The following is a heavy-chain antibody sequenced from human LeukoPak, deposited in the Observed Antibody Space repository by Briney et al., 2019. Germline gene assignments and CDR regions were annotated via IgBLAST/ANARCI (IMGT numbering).Heavy chain of an antibody. Sequence: PGGSLRLSCAASGLSFSGFGMSWVRQAPGKGLEWVSGISGGPVSTSYADSVKGRFTISRDNSKNMLYMKMNSLRVEDTAVYYCAKDISLAYCGGDCPGALYFDYWGQGTLVTVSS. CDR2: ISGGPVST. D-gene: IGHD2-21*02. CDR3: AKDISLAYCGGDCPGALYFDY. CDR1: GLSFSGFG. V-gene: IGHV3-23*01. J-gene: IGHJ4*02.